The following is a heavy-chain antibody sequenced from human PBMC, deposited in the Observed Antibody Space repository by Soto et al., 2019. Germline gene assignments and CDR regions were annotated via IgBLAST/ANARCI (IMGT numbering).Heavy chain of an antibody. CDR3: ARGGAPRPDY. J-gene: IGHJ4*02. Sequence: VGSLRLSCAASGFTFSSYGMNWVRQAPGKGLAWVSYISSGRPTIQYADSVEGRFTISRDNAKNSLYLQMNSLRDEDTAVYYCARGGAPRPDYWGQGTPVTVSS. CDR1: GFTFSSYG. D-gene: IGHD6-6*01. CDR2: ISSGRPTI. V-gene: IGHV3-48*02.